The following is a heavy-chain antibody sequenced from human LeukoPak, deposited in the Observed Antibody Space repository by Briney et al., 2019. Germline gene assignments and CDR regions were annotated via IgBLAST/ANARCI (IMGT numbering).Heavy chain of an antibody. CDR3: ARGRRFDP. Sequence: ASVKVSCKASGYTFTGYYMHWARQAPGQGLEWMGWINPNNGGTNYAQKFQGRVTMTRDTSISTAYMELSSLTSDDTAVYYCARGRRFDPWGQGTLVTVSS. J-gene: IGHJ5*02. CDR1: GYTFTGYY. CDR2: INPNNGGT. V-gene: IGHV1-2*02.